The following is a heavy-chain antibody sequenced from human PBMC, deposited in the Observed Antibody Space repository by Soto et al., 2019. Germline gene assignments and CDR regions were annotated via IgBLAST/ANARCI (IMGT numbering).Heavy chain of an antibody. CDR1: GLNLSHPW. CDR2: IKSKTDGGTA. CDR3: TTGIYYDILTGYHNVAY. V-gene: IGHV3-15*01. J-gene: IGHJ4*02. D-gene: IGHD3-9*01. Sequence: PGGSLRLSCAASGLNLSHPWMTWVRQAAGKWLEWVGRIKSKTDGGTADYAAPVKGRFTISRDDSKNTVYLQMNSLKTEDTAVYYCTTGIYYDILTGYHNVAYWGQGXLVTVYS.